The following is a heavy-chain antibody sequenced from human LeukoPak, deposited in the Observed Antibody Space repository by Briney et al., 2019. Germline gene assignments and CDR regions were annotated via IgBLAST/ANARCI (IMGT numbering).Heavy chain of an antibody. CDR3: ASESGSYSLPN. CDR1: GFTFSSYA. D-gene: IGHD3-10*01. V-gene: IGHV3-23*01. J-gene: IGHJ4*02. CDR2: ISGSGGST. Sequence: GGSLRLSCAASGFTFSSYAMSWVRQAPGKGLEWVSAISGSGGSTYYADSVKGRFTISRDNAKNSLYLQMNSLRAEDTAVYYCASESGSYSLPNWGQGTLVTVSS.